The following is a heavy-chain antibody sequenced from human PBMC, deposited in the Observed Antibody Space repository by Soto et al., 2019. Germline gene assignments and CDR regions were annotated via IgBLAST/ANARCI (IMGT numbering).Heavy chain of an antibody. CDR2: ISSSSSYI. Sequence: GGSLRLSCAASGFTFSSYSMNWVRQAPGKGLEWVSSISSSSSYIYYADSVKGRFTISRDNAKNSLYLQMNSLRAEDTAVYYCARDPVSNDAFYIWGQGTMVTVSS. CDR1: GFTFSSYS. J-gene: IGHJ3*02. V-gene: IGHV3-21*01. CDR3: ARDPVSNDAFYI.